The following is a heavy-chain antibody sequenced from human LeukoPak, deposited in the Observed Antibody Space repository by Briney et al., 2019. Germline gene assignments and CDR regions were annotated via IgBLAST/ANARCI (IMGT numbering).Heavy chain of an antibody. CDR1: GFTFSSYS. D-gene: IGHD2-21*02. V-gene: IGHV3-21*01. CDR3: ARVGSYCGGDCYTDY. CDR2: ISSSSSYI. J-gene: IGHJ4*02. Sequence: GGSLRLSCAASGFTFSSYSMNWVRHAPGKGMEWLSSISSSSSYIYYADSVKGRFTISRDNAKNSLYLQMNSLRAEDTAVYYCARVGSYCGGDCYTDYWGQGTLVTVSS.